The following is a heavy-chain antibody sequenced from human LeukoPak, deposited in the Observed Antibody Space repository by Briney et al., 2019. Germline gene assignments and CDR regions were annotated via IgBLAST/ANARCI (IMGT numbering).Heavy chain of an antibody. Sequence: GGSLRLSCAASGFTFSNYAMSWVRQAPGKGLEWVSTISSDGGSTYYADSVKGRFTISRDNSKNTLCLQMNSLRAEDTALYYCAEGGSGFSDSDFDYWGQGTLVTVSS. CDR3: AEGGSGFSDSDFDY. J-gene: IGHJ4*02. V-gene: IGHV3-23*01. CDR2: ISSDGGST. CDR1: GFTFSNYA. D-gene: IGHD3-22*01.